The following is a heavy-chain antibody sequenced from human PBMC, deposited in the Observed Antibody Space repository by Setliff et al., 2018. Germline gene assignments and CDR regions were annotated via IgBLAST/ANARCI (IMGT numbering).Heavy chain of an antibody. CDR1: GFTFSDHY. J-gene: IGHJ4*02. CDR3: STRGVPGT. Sequence: LRLSCAASGFTFSDHYMSWIRQVPGKGLEWVASIKKDGSERYYVDSVKGRFTISRDNAENSLYLQMNSLRVEDTAVYFCSTRGVPGTGGQGILVTVSS. CDR2: IKKDGSER. D-gene: IGHD1-1*01. V-gene: IGHV3-7*03.